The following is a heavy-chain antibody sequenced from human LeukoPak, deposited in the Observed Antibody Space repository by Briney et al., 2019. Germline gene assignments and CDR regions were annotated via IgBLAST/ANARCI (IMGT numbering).Heavy chain of an antibody. CDR2: IYHSGST. V-gene: IGHV4-38-2*01. CDR1: GYSISSGYY. Sequence: SETLSLTCAVSGYSISSGYYWGWIRQPPGKGLEWIGSIYHSGSTYYNPSLKSRVTISVDTSKNQFSLKPSSVTAADTAVYYCARGPPNDYWGQGTLVTVSS. CDR3: ARGPPNDY. J-gene: IGHJ4*02.